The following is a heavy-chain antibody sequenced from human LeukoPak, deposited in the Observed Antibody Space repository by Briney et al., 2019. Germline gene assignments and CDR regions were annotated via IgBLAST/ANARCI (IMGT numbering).Heavy chain of an antibody. D-gene: IGHD3-16*02. V-gene: IGHV3-30*03. Sequence: GGSLRLSCAASGFTFAHYGVQWVRQAPGKGLEWVAAIAFDGRRKFYTNSVKGRFTISRDNSNNILSLQMSDLRTEDTALYYCARDRLYPWYDPVLDLWGQGTPVTVSS. CDR2: IAFDGRRK. CDR3: ARDRLYPWYDPVLDL. CDR1: GFTFAHYG. J-gene: IGHJ5*02.